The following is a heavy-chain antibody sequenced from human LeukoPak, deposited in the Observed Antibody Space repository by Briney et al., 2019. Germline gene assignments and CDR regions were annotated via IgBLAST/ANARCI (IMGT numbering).Heavy chain of an antibody. CDR1: GGSFSDYN. J-gene: IGHJ4*02. CDR3: ARKGGDPTKAIDY. Sequence: SDTLSLTCAVYGGSFSDYNWTWIRQPPGMGLEWIGYIYYSGSTNYNPSLKSRVTISVDTSKNQFSLKLSSVTAADTAVYYCARKGGDPTKAIDYWGQGTLVTVSS. V-gene: IGHV4-59*07. D-gene: IGHD4-17*01. CDR2: IYYSGST.